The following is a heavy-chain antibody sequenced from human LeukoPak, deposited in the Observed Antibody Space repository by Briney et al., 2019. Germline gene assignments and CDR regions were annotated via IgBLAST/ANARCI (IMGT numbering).Heavy chain of an antibody. CDR1: GGSISSSSYY. V-gene: IGHV4-39*01. D-gene: IGHD3-3*01. CDR2: IYYSGST. J-gene: IGHJ4*02. Sequence: SETLSLTCTVSGGSISSSSYYWGWIRQPPGKGLEWIGSIYYSGSTYYNPSLKSRVTISADTSKNQFSLKLSSVTAADTAVYYCARSRRDFWSGYYIDYWGQGTLVTVSS. CDR3: ARSRRDFWSGYYIDY.